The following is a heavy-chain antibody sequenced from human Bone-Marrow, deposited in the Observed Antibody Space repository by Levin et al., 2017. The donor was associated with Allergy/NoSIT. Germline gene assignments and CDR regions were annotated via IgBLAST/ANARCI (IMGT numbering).Heavy chain of an antibody. CDR2: ISHSGST. Sequence: SCSVSGGSFTNYYWNWIRQPPGKGLEWIGYISHSGSTKYNPSLKSRATVSMDTSKNQFSLHLNSVTAADTAVYYCARDQHFYRGFAALPYDAFDIWGQGTLVTVSS. D-gene: IGHD5-12*01. CDR1: GGSFTNYY. V-gene: IGHV4-59*01. J-gene: IGHJ3*02. CDR3: ARDQHFYRGFAALPYDAFDI.